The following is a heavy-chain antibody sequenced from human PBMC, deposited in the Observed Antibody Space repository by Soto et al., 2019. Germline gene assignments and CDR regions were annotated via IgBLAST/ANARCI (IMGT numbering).Heavy chain of an antibody. CDR2: IYYTGSA. J-gene: IGHJ4*02. CDR3: AAGAGYRHGYGIFK. CDR1: GDSVNSASYY. V-gene: IGHV4-61*01. D-gene: IGHD5-18*01. Sequence: QVQLQESGPGLVKPSETLSLACNVSGDSVNSASYYWTWIRQPPGKGLEWLGYIYYTGSAKYKPSLESPVTISADTSKNQFFLTLTSVTAADSAVYYCAAGAGYRHGYGIFKWGQGIRVTVSS.